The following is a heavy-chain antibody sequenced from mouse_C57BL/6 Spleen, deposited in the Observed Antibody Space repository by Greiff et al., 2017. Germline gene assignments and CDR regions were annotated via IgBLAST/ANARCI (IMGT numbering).Heavy chain of an antibody. Sequence: VKLQQPGAELVRPGSSVKLSCKASGYTFTSYWMPWVKQRPIQGLEWIGNIDPSNSETHYNQKFKDKATLTVDKSSSTAYMQLSSLTSEDSAVYYCARDYGSRSGYAMDYWGQGTSVTVSS. D-gene: IGHD1-1*01. V-gene: IGHV1-52*01. J-gene: IGHJ4*01. CDR3: ARDYGSRSGYAMDY. CDR1: GYTFTSYW. CDR2: IDPSNSET.